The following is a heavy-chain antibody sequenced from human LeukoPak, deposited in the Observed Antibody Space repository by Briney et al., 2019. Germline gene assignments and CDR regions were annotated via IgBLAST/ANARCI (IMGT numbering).Heavy chain of an antibody. V-gene: IGHV4-31*03. J-gene: IGHJ4*02. CDR1: GGSISTGGYY. Sequence: SQTLSLTCTVSGGSISTGGYYWSWIRQHPGKGLEWIGYIYYSGSTYYNPSLKSRVTISVDTSKSQFSLKLSSVTAADTAVYYCATTVGSYFDYWSQGTLVTVSS. CDR2: IYYSGST. CDR3: ATTVGSYFDY. D-gene: IGHD3-16*01.